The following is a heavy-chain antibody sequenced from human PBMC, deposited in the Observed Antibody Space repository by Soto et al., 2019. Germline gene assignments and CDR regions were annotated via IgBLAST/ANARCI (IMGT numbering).Heavy chain of an antibody. CDR3: ARASHSSSWLEYYYYMDV. CDR2: IGTAGDT. J-gene: IGHJ6*03. CDR1: GFTFSSYD. Sequence: GGSLRLSCAASGFTFSSYDMHWVRQATGKGLEWVSAIGTAGDTYYPGSVKGRFTISRENAKNSLYLQMNSLRAGDTAVYYCARASHSSSWLEYYYYMDVWGKGTTVTVSS. D-gene: IGHD6-13*01. V-gene: IGHV3-13*01.